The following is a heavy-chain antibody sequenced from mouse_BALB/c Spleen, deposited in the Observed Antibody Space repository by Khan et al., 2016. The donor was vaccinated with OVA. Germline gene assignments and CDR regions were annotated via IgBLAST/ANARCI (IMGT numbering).Heavy chain of an antibody. CDR3: ARVGAYYRSDGWCAY. CDR2: IIPSNDYT. J-gene: IGHJ3*01. D-gene: IGHD2-14*01. Sequence: VQLQESGAELARPGASVKMSCKASGYTFTTYTIHWVKQRPGQGLEWIGYIIPSNDYTNYNQKFKDRATLTADKSSSTAYMQLSSLTSEDSSVYYCARVGAYYRSDGWCAYWGQGTLVTVSA. CDR1: GYTFTTYT. V-gene: IGHV1-4*01.